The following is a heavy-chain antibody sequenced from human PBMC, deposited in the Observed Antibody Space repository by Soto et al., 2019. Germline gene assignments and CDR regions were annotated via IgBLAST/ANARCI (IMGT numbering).Heavy chain of an antibody. J-gene: IGHJ6*02. CDR3: AREGGYFDSSGSGVYHYYGVDV. D-gene: IGHD3-22*01. CDR2: IYYTGST. V-gene: IGHV4-4*07. CDR1: GGPISPYY. Sequence: KTSETLSLTCTVSGGPISPYYWSWIRQPAGKGLEWIGRIYYTGSTNYNPPLKSRVSMSLDTARNQISLKVKSVTAADTAVYYCAREGGYFDSSGSGVYHYYGVDVWGRGTTVTV.